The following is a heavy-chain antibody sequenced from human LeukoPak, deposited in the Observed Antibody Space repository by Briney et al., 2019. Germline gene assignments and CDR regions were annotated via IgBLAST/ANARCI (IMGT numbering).Heavy chain of an antibody. CDR1: GYTFTSYG. D-gene: IGHD5-18*01. CDR3: ARDDRGYSYGYWDLRYQVGDVNFDY. V-gene: IGHV1-18*01. CDR2: ISAYNGNT. J-gene: IGHJ4*02. Sequence: GASVKVSCKASGYTFTSYGISWVRQAPGQGLEWMGWISAYNGNTNYAQKLQGRVTMTTDTSTSTAYMELRSLRSDDTAVYYCARDDRGYSYGYWDLRYQVGDVNFDYWGQGTLVTVSS.